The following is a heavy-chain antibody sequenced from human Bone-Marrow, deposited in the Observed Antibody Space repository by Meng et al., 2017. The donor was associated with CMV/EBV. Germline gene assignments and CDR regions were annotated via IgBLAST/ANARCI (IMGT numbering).Heavy chain of an antibody. CDR3: ARGGLGHYYYGMDV. J-gene: IGHJ6*02. Sequence: ASVKVSCKASGYTLTDYYIHWARQAPGQGLEWMGWLNPNTGGTIYAQKFQGRVTMTRDTSINTAYIDLSGLRSDDTAIYYCARGGLGHYYYGMDVWVLGTTVTVSS. CDR2: LNPNTGGT. CDR1: GYTLTDYY. V-gene: IGHV1-2*02.